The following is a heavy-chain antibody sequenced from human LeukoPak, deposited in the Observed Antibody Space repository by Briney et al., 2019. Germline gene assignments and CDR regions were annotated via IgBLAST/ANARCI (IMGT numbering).Heavy chain of an antibody. D-gene: IGHD6-19*01. CDR2: ISTSNGNT. Sequence: ASVKVSCKASGYTFTSYGISWVRQAPGQGLEWMGWISTSNGNTNYAQKFQGRVTMTTDTSTSTAYMELRTLRSDDTAVYYCARDSSGWYHWFDSWGRGTLVTVSS. CDR3: ARDSSGWYHWFDS. J-gene: IGHJ5*01. CDR1: GYTFTSYG. V-gene: IGHV1-18*01.